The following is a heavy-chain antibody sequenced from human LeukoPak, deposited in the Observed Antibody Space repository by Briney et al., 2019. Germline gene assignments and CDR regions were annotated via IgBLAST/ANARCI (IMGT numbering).Heavy chain of an antibody. CDR2: IKQDGSEK. D-gene: IGHD6-19*01. CDR3: ARSSGWYHRGPDYYYYYMDV. J-gene: IGHJ6*03. CDR1: GLTFNKYW. V-gene: IGHV3-7*01. Sequence: PGGSLRLSCEASGLTFNKYWMTWVRQAPGKGLEWVANIKQDGSEKYYVDSVKGRFTISRDNAKNSLYLQMNSLRAEDTAIYYCARSSGWYHRGPDYYYYYMDVWGKGTTVTVS.